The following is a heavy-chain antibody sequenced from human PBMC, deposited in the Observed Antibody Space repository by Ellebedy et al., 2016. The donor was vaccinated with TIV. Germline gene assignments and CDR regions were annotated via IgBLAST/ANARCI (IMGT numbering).Heavy chain of an antibody. J-gene: IGHJ4*02. V-gene: IGHV3-66*01. D-gene: IGHD3-10*01. CDR3: ARKHLYGLD. CDR2: IYSGGGT. CDR1: GFTVSSNS. Sequence: PGGSLRLSCAASGFTVSSNSMNWVRQAPGKGLEWVSVIYSGGGTSYADSVKGRFTIFGDTSKNTLFLQMNSLRAEDTAVYYCARKHLYGLDWGQGTLVTVSS.